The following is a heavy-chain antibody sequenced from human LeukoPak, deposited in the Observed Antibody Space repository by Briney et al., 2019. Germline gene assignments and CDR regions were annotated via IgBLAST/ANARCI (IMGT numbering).Heavy chain of an antibody. D-gene: IGHD3-3*01. Sequence: GGSLRLSCAASGFTFDDYAMHWVRQAPGKGLEWVSGISWNSGTIGYADSVKGRFTISRDNAKNSLYLQMKSLRGEDTALYYCTKDIEGVASYYMDVWGIGTTVTVSS. CDR1: GFTFDDYA. V-gene: IGHV3-9*01. CDR3: TKDIEGVASYYMDV. J-gene: IGHJ6*03. CDR2: ISWNSGTI.